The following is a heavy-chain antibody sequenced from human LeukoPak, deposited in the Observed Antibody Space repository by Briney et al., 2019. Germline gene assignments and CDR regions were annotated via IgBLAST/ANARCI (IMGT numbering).Heavy chain of an antibody. CDR2: IYTSGST. D-gene: IGHD3-22*01. Sequence: KTSETLSLTCTVSGGSISSGSYYWSWIRQPAGKGLEWIGRIYTSGSTNYNPSLKSRVTISVDTSKNQFSLKLSSVTAADTAVYYCARDRYYYDSSGYLTYYFDYWGQGTLVTVSS. V-gene: IGHV4-61*02. CDR3: ARDRYYYDSSGYLTYYFDY. CDR1: GGSISSGSYY. J-gene: IGHJ4*02.